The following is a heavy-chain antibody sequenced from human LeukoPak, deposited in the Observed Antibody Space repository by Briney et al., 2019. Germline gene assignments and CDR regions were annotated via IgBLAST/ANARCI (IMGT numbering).Heavy chain of an antibody. CDR2: ISSSSSYI. V-gene: IGHV3-21*01. CDR1: GFTFSSFS. Sequence: GGSLRLSCAASGFTFSSFSMNWVRQAPGKGLEWVSSISSSSSYIYYADSVKGRFTISRDNAKNSLYLQMNSLRAEDTAVYYCARDFRIAAADNSWGQGTLVTVSS. D-gene: IGHD6-13*01. J-gene: IGHJ4*02. CDR3: ARDFRIAAADNS.